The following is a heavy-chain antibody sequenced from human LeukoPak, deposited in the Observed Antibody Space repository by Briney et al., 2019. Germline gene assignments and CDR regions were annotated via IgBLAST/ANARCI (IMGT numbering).Heavy chain of an antibody. D-gene: IGHD2-2*01. V-gene: IGHV4-4*09. CDR2: IYTSGST. CDR3: ARVVPAAKYYYYYYMDV. J-gene: IGHJ6*03. Sequence: SETLSLTCTVSGGSISSYYWSWIRQPPGKGLEWIGYIYTSGSTNYNPSLKSRVTISVDTSKNQCSLKLSSVTAADTAVYYCARVVPAAKYYYYYYMDVWGKGTTVTVSS. CDR1: GGSISSYY.